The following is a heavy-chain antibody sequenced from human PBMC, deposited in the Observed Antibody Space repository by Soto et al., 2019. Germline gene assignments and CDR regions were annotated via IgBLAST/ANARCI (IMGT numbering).Heavy chain of an antibody. CDR1: GYTFSSYG. CDR2: ISAFNGNT. CDR3: ERVRTYSSSWFNWFDP. D-gene: IGHD6-13*01. V-gene: IGHV1-18*01. Sequence: QVQLVQSGAEVKKPGASVKVSCKASGYTFSSYGITWVRQAPGQGLEWMGWISAFNGNTNYVQKLQGRVTMTTDTSTSTAYMELRSLRSDDTAVYYCERVRTYSSSWFNWFDPWGQGTLVTVSS. J-gene: IGHJ5*02.